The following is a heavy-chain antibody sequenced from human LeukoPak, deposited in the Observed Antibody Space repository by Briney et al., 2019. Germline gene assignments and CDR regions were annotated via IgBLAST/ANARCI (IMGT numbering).Heavy chain of an antibody. CDR2: IKQDGSEK. Sequence: GGSLRLSCAARVFTFSSDWMSWVRQAPGKGLEWVANIKQDGSEKYYVDSVKGRFTISRDNAKNSLYLQMNSLRAEDTAVYYCASPGAYYYDSSGLDYWGQGTLVTVSS. CDR3: ASPGAYYYDSSGLDY. CDR1: VFTFSSDW. V-gene: IGHV3-7*01. D-gene: IGHD3-22*01. J-gene: IGHJ4*02.